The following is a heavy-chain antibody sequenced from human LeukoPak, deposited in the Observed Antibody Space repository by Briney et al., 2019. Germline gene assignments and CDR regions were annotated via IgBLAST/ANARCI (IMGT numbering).Heavy chain of an antibody. D-gene: IGHD1-26*01. CDR3: ARGYSGHYSYSQYYFDF. J-gene: IGHJ4*02. CDR2: ISSSGSTI. V-gene: IGHV3-48*03. CDR1: GLTFSDYE. Sequence: GGSLRLSCVASGLTFSDYEMNWARQVPGKGPEWVSYISSSGSTIYHADSVKGRFTISRDNAKNSVYLQMDSLRAEDTAVYYCARGYSGHYSYSQYYFDFWGQGTLVTVSS.